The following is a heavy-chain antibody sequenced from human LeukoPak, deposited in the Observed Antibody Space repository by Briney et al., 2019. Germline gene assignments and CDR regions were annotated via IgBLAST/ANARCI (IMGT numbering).Heavy chain of an antibody. V-gene: IGHV4-59*01. CDR1: GGSISSYY. D-gene: IGHD3-3*01. J-gene: IGHJ4*02. Sequence: PSETLSLTCTVSGGSISSYYWSWMRQPPGKGLEWIGYIYYSGSTKYNPSLKSRVTISVDTSKNQFSMKLSSVTAADTAVYYCARVSSYDFWSGFSYYFDYWGQGTLVTVSS. CDR3: ARVSSYDFWSGFSYYFDY. CDR2: IYYSGST.